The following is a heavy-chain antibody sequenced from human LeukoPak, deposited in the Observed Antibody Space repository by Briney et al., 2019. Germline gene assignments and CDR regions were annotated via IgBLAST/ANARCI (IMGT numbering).Heavy chain of an antibody. D-gene: IGHD3-22*01. CDR3: ARAGGYYDTSGRHDH. CDR1: GGSISSYY. J-gene: IGHJ4*02. Sequence: PSETLSLTCTVPGGSISSYYWSWIRQPPGKGLEWIGYIYYSGSTNYNPSLKSRVTISVDTSRNQFSLKLSSVTAADTAVYYCARAGGYYDTSGRHDHWGQGTLVTVSS. V-gene: IGHV4-59*01. CDR2: IYYSGST.